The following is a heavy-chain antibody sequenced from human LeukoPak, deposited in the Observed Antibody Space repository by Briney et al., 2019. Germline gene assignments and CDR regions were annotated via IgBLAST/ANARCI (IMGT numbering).Heavy chain of an antibody. CDR2: IYHSGST. Sequence: PSETLSLTCTVSGYSISSGYYWGWIRQPPGKGLEWIGSIYHSGSTYYNPSLKSRVTISVDTSKNQFSLKLSSVTAADTAIYYCARVSGRFDPWGQGTPVTVSS. V-gene: IGHV4-38-2*02. CDR3: ARVSGRFDP. J-gene: IGHJ5*02. CDR1: GYSISSGYY.